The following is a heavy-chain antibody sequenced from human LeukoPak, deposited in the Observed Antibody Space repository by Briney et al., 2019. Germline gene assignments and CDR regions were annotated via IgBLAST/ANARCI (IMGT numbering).Heavy chain of an antibody. V-gene: IGHV4-4*07. Sequence: KPSETLSLTCTVSGGSISSYYWTWIRQPAGKGLEWIGRIYPSGSTNYNPSLKSRVTMSVDTSKNQFFLKLSSVPAADTAVYYCARENSRSYREFDSWGQGTLVTVSS. D-gene: IGHD1-26*01. CDR3: ARENSRSYREFDS. CDR1: GGSISSYY. J-gene: IGHJ4*02. CDR2: IYPSGST.